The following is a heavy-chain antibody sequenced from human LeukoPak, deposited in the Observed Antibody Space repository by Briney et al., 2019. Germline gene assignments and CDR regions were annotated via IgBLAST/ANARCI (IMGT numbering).Heavy chain of an antibody. CDR1: GFTFDDYA. J-gene: IGHJ4*02. V-gene: IGHV3-9*01. Sequence: GGSLRLSCAASGFTFDDYAMHWVRQAPGKGLGWVSGISWNSGSIGYADSVKGRFTISRDNAKNSLYLQMNSLRAEDTALYYCAKDVQRFRIAAAGLDYWGQGTLVTVSS. CDR3: AKDVQRFRIAAAGLDY. CDR2: ISWNSGSI. D-gene: IGHD6-13*01.